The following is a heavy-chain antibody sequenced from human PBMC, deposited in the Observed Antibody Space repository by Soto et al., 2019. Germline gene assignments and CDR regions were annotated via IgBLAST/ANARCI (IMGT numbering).Heavy chain of an antibody. J-gene: IGHJ4*02. D-gene: IGHD4-17*01. Sequence: PGGSLRLSCAASGLTFRIYWMHGVRQVPGKGLVWVSRINAGGNYTSNADFVKGRFTVSRDNAKNTLYLQMDSLSPEDTAVYFCARGGAYGDYRSDYWGQGALVTVSS. CDR1: GLTFRIYW. CDR2: INAGGNYT. CDR3: ARGGAYGDYRSDY. V-gene: IGHV3-74*01.